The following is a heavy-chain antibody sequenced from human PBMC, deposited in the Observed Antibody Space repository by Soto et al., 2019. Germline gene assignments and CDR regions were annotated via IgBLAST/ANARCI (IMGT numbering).Heavy chain of an antibody. CDR2: IGTAGDT. Sequence: EVQLVESGGGLVQPGGSLRLSCAASGFTFSSYDMHWVRQAPGRGLEWVSVIGTAGDTSYRGSVKGRFTISREKANNSLYLQMNSLLAGDTAVYYCARGFGSFYYMDVWGKGTTVTVCS. J-gene: IGHJ6*03. V-gene: IGHV3-13*01. CDR1: GFTFSSYD. CDR3: ARGFGSFYYMDV. D-gene: IGHD3-10*01.